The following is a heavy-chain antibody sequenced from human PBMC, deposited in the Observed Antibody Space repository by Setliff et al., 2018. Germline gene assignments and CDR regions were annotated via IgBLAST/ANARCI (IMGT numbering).Heavy chain of an antibody. Sequence: PSETLSLTCTVSGGSISSHYWSWIRQPPGKGLEWIGYIYYSGSTNYNPSPKSRVTISVDTSKNQFSLKLSSVTAADTAVYYCARVGHAFDIWGQGTMVTVSS. CDR1: GGSISSHY. CDR3: ARVGHAFDI. D-gene: IGHD3-3*01. J-gene: IGHJ3*02. CDR2: IYYSGST. V-gene: IGHV4-59*11.